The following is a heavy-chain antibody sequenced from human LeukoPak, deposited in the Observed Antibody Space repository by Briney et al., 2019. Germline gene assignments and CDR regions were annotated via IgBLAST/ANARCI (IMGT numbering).Heavy chain of an antibody. V-gene: IGHV4-34*01. J-gene: IGHJ4*02. CDR3: ASRSSWLDY. Sequence: PSETLSLTCAVYGGSFSGYYWSWIRQPPGKGLEWIGEINHSGSTNYNPSLKSRVTISVDTSKSQFSLKLSSVTAADTAVYYCASRSSWLDYWGQGTLVTVSS. D-gene: IGHD6-13*01. CDR2: INHSGST. CDR1: GGSFSGYY.